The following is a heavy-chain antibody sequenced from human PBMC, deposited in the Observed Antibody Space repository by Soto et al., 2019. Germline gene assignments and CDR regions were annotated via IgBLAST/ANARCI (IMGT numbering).Heavy chain of an antibody. Sequence: ASVKVSCKASGYTFTSYDINWVRQATGQGLEWMGWMNPNSGNTGYAQKFQGRVTMTRNTSISTAYMELSSLRSEDTAVYYCVRAKDYLSWSYYRSYYYYGMDVWGQGTTVTVSS. CDR1: GYTFTSYD. V-gene: IGHV1-8*01. CDR3: VRAKDYLSWSYYRSYYYYGMDV. CDR2: MNPNSGNT. J-gene: IGHJ6*02. D-gene: IGHD1-26*01.